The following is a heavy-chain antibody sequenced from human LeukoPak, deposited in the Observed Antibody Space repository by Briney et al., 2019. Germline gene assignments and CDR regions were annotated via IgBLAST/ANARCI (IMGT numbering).Heavy chain of an antibody. D-gene: IGHD2-15*01. CDR2: IIPIFGTA. Sequence: SLRVSSKDSLDTSSSFTISWGPQAPGQGLEWMGGIIPIFGTANYAQKFQGRVTITSDESTNTAYIVLSNLRSDDTAVYYCGSDIVVASLNEFDPWGQGTLVTVSS. CDR1: LDTSSSFT. V-gene: IGHV1-69*13. J-gene: IGHJ5*02. CDR3: GSDIVVASLNEFDP.